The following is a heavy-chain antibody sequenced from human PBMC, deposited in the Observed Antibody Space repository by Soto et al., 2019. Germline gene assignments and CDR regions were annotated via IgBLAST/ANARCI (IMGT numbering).Heavy chain of an antibody. V-gene: IGHV3-73*02. D-gene: IGHD6-19*01. CDR1: GFTFSGSA. CDR3: TRRADWYSSGPPDY. Sequence: EVQLVESGGGLVQPGGSLKLSCAASGFTFSGSAMHWVRQASGKGLEWVGRIRSKANSYATAYAASVKGRFTISRDDSKKTAYLQMNSLKTEDTAVYYCTRRADWYSSGPPDYWGQGTLVTVSS. J-gene: IGHJ4*02. CDR2: IRSKANSYAT.